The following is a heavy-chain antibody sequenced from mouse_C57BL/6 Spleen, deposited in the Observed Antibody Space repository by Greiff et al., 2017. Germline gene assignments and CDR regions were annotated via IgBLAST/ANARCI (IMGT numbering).Heavy chain of an antibody. D-gene: IGHD2-1*01. V-gene: IGHV1-82*01. J-gene: IGHJ2*01. CDR2: IYPGDGDT. CDR3: ARGEGIYYGNYDYFDY. Sequence: ESGPELVKPGASVKISCKASGYAFSSSWMNWVKQRPGKGLEWIGRIYPGDGDTNYNGKFKGKATLTADKSSSTAYMQLSSLTSEDSAVYFCARGEGIYYGNYDYFDYWGQGTTLTVSS. CDR1: GYAFSSSW.